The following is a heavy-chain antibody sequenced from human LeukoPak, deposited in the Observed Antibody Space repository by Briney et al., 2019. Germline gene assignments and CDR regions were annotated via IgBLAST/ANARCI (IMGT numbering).Heavy chain of an antibody. Sequence: GGPVRLPCAVWGVTLRNFGMLGVPEAPGRAGECVEGICGWGVSTNYAGSVEGRFTISRDSPKNALYLQMNSLRAADTAVYFCAKRGVVIRVILVGFHKEANYFDSWGQGALVTVSS. CDR1: GVTLRNFG. CDR2: ICGWGVST. J-gene: IGHJ4*02. CDR3: AKRGVVIRVILVGFHKEANYFDS. V-gene: IGHV3-23*01. D-gene: IGHD3-22*01.